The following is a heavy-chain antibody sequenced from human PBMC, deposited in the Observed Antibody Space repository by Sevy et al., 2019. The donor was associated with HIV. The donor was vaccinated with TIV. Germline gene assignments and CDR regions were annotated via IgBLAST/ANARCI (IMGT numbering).Heavy chain of an antibody. V-gene: IGHV3-11*01. CDR1: GFTFSDYY. J-gene: IGHJ4*02. D-gene: IGHD3-3*01. Sequence: GGSLRLSCAASGFTFSDYYMTWIRQAPGKGLEWVSYTSSSGSTISNADFVKGRFTISRDNAKNSLFLQMNSLRAEDTAVYYCARVENLEWSPNSPDYFDYWGQGTLVTVSS. CDR3: ARVENLEWSPNSPDYFDY. CDR2: TSSSGSTI.